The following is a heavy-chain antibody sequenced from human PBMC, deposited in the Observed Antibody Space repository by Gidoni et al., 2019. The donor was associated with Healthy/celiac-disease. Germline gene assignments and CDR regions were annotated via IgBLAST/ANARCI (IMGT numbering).Heavy chain of an antibody. Sequence: QVQLVESGGGVVQPGRSLRLSCAASGFTFSSYGRHWVRQAPGKGLEWVAVIRYDGSNKYYADSVKGRFTISRDNSKNTLYLQMNSLRAEDTAVYYCARDALYYYDSSGWNYFDYWGQGTLVTVSS. CDR2: IRYDGSNK. V-gene: IGHV3-33*01. J-gene: IGHJ4*02. CDR1: GFTFSSYG. D-gene: IGHD3-22*01. CDR3: ARDALYYYDSSGWNYFDY.